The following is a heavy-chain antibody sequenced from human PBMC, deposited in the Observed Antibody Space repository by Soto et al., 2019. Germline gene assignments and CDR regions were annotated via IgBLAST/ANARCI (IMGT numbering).Heavy chain of an antibody. D-gene: IGHD3-22*01. CDR2: INPNSGGT. V-gene: IGHV1-2*04. CDR1: GYTFTGYY. J-gene: IGHJ4*02. CDR3: ARDDSSGYWSPGSPQFDY. Sequence: ASVKVSCKASGYTFTGYYMHWVRQAPGQGLEWMGWINPNSGGTNYAQKFQGWVIMTRDTSISTAYMELSRLRSDDTAVYYCARDDSSGYWSPGSPQFDYWGQGTLVTVSS.